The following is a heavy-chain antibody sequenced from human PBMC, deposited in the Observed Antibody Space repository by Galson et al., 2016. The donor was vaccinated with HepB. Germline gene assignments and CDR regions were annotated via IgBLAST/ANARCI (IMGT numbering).Heavy chain of an antibody. CDR2: ISRSSSYI. Sequence: SLRLSCAASGFTFSDYYMSWIRQAPGKGLEWISYISRSSSYIIYADSVKGRFTISRDDAKHSLYLQMNSLRAEETAVYYCAREGRGAYSNTIDSWGQGTLVTVSS. CDR1: GFTFSDYY. D-gene: IGHD3-16*01. CDR3: AREGRGAYSNTIDS. J-gene: IGHJ4*02. V-gene: IGHV3-11*06.